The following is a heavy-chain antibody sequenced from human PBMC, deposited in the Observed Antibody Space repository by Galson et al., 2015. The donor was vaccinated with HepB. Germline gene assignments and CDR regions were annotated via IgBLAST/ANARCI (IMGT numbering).Heavy chain of an antibody. J-gene: IGHJ6*02. V-gene: IGHV6-1*01. CDR2: TYYRSKWYN. Sequence: CAISGDSVSSDSAAWNWIRQSPSRGLEWLGRTYYRSKWYNNYAVSVKSRITINPDTSKNQFSLQLNSVTPEDTAVYYCARVQSHSGAGHYYYYGMDVWGQGTTVTVSS. CDR1: GDSVSSDSAA. CDR3: ARVQSHSGAGHYYYYGMDV. D-gene: IGHD1-1*01.